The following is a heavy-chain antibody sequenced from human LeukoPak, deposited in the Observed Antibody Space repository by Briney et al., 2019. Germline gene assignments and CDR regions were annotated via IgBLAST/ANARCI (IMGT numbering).Heavy chain of an antibody. CDR2: IYYSGST. J-gene: IGHJ6*02. V-gene: IGHV4-59*12. D-gene: IGHD4-17*01. CDR1: GGSIINYY. CDR3: ARVLYGDYGPYYYYYYGMDV. Sequence: PSEALSLTCTVSGGSIINYYWTWIRQPPGKGLEWIGYIYYSGSTNYNPSLKSRVTISLDTSKNHFSLKLSSVTAADTAVYYCARVLYGDYGPYYYYYYGMDVWGQGTTVTVSS.